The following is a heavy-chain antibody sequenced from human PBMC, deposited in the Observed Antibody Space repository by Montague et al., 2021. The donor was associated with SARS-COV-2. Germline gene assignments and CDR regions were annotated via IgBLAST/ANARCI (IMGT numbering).Heavy chain of an antibody. Sequence: SETLSLTCTVSGVSIGNSGYYWGWIRQPPGKGLEWIGSMYYSGNTYYNPSLKSRVTISVDSSKNQFSLNLRSVTAADTAVYYCVTVWGYYGSGSYSTNWFDPWGQGTLVTVSS. D-gene: IGHD3-10*01. V-gene: IGHV4-39*01. CDR3: VTVWGYYGSGSYSTNWFDP. J-gene: IGHJ5*02. CDR2: MYYSGNT. CDR1: GVSIGNSGYY.